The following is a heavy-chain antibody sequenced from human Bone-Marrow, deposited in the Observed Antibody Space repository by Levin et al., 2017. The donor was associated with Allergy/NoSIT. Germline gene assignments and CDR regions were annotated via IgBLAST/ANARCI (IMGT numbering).Heavy chain of an antibody. V-gene: IGHV1-69*02. D-gene: IGHD1-26*01. CDR3: ARGSGIYYAFDY. CDR2: IIPIVDIT. J-gene: IGHJ4*02. CDR1: GGTFSSYT. Sequence: GGSLRLSCKASGGTFSSYTISWVRQAPGQGLEWMGRIIPIVDITNYAQKFQGRVTITADKSTSTAYMELSSLRSEDTAMYYCARGSGIYYAFDYWGQGTLVTVSS.